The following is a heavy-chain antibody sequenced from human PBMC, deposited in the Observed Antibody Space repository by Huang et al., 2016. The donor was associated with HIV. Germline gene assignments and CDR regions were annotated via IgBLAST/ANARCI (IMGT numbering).Heavy chain of an antibody. CDR2: IVTAFGTT. CDR3: AREGGVEAVDDAFDV. CDR1: GGPFTYYT. J-gene: IGHJ3*01. Sequence: QVQLLQSGAEVKKPGSSVKVSCKVSGGPFTYYTINGVRQAPGQGLEWMGGIVTAFGTTDYAQKFQGRFTITADESTSTAYMELSSLRSDDTAIYYCAREGGVEAVDDAFDVWGQGTVVTVS. D-gene: IGHD3-16*01. V-gene: IGHV1-69*13.